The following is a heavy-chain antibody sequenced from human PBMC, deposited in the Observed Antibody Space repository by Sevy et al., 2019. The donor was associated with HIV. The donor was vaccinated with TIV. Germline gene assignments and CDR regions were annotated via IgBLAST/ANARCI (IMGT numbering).Heavy chain of an antibody. CDR3: ARSPLGSGGSGLGY. D-gene: IGHD3-10*02. CDR2: INTDGIST. J-gene: IGHJ4*02. CDR1: GFTFSSYW. V-gene: IGHV3-74*01. Sequence: GGSLRLSCAASGFTFSSYWMHWVRQAPGKGLVWVSRINTDGISTSYADSVKGRFTISRDNAKNTLYLQTNSLRAEDTAVYYCARSPLGSGGSGLGYWGQGTLVTVSS.